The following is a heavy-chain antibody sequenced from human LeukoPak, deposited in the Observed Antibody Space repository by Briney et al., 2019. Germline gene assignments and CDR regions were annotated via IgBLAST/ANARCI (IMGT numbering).Heavy chain of an antibody. CDR3: ARDQYYYGSGFDY. Sequence: PGGSLRLSCAASGFTFSSYAMHWVRQAPGKGLEWVAVISYDGSNKYYADSVKGRFTISRDNSKNTLYLQMNSLRAEDTAVYYCARDQYYYGSGFDYWGQGTLVTVSS. CDR2: ISYDGSNK. V-gene: IGHV3-30-3*01. CDR1: GFTFSSYA. D-gene: IGHD3-10*01. J-gene: IGHJ4*02.